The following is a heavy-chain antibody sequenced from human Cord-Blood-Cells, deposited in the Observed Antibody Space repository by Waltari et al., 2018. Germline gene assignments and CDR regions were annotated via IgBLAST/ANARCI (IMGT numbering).Heavy chain of an antibody. J-gene: IGHJ4*02. CDR2: IYPSGST. V-gene: IGHV4-61*09. D-gene: IGHD2-2*01. Sequence: QVQLQESGPGLVKPSQTLSPTCTVSGGPISSGSYYWSWIWQPAGKGLEWIGYIYPSGSTNYNPSLKSRVTISVDTSKNQFSLKLSSVTAADTAVYYCARSYCSSTSCSFDYWGQGTLVTVSS. CDR1: GGPISSGSYY. CDR3: ARSYCSSTSCSFDY.